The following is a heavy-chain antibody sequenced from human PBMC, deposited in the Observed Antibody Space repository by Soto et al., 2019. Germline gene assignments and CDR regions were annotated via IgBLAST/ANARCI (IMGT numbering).Heavy chain of an antibody. CDR3: AKEMATITYYGMDV. J-gene: IGHJ6*02. V-gene: IGHV4-59*01. Sequence: PSETLSLTCTVSGGSISSYYWSWIRQPPGKGLEWIGYIYYSGSTNYNPSLKSRVTISVDTSKNQFSLKLSSVTAADTAVYYCAKEMATITYYGMDVWGQGTTVTVS. CDR1: GGSISSYY. D-gene: IGHD5-12*01. CDR2: IYYSGST.